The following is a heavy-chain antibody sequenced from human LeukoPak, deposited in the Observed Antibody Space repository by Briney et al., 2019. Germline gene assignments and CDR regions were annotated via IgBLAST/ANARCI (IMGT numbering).Heavy chain of an antibody. CDR1: GGSISSGGYY. J-gene: IGHJ6*03. D-gene: IGHD3-10*01. Sequence: PSQTLSLTCTVSGGSISSGGYYWSWIRQPPGKGLEWIGYIYHSGSTYYNPSLKSRVTISVDRSKNQFSLKLSSVTAADTAGYYCARVPGGYYYMDVWGKGTTVTVSS. CDR3: ARVPGGYYYMDV. CDR2: IYHSGST. V-gene: IGHV4-30-2*01.